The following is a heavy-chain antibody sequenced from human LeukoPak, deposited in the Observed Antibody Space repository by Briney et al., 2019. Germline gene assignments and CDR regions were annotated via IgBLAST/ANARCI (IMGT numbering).Heavy chain of an antibody. J-gene: IGHJ4*02. CDR1: GYSISSGYY. D-gene: IGHD6-13*01. V-gene: IGHV4-38-2*02. Sequence: PSETLSLTCTVSGYSISSGYYWGWIRQPPGKGLEWIGSIYHSGSTYYNPSLKSRVTISVDTSKNQFSLKLSSVTAADTAVYYCARDSIAAAGRSFDYWGQGTLVTVSS. CDR3: ARDSIAAAGRSFDY. CDR2: IYHSGST.